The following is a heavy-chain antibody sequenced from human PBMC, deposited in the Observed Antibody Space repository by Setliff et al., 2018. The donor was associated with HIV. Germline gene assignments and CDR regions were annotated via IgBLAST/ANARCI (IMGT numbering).Heavy chain of an antibody. V-gene: IGHV1-18*01. CDR3: AQALTSVSGSYYQYLQH. CDR1: GYTFSNYG. D-gene: IGHD3-10*01. CDR2: ISAYNGNT. Sequence: GASVKVSCKASGYTFSNYGISWVRQAPGQGLEWMGWISAYNGNTNYAQKLQGRVTMTTDTSTTTVYILPEDTAVYYCAQALTSVSGSYYQYLQHWGQGTLVTVSS. J-gene: IGHJ1*01.